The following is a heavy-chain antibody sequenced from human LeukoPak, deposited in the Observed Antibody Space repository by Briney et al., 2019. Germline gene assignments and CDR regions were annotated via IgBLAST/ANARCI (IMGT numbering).Heavy chain of an antibody. CDR3: AKPIQLWSPGDYFDY. CDR2: ISYDGSNK. CDR1: GFTFSSYG. D-gene: IGHD5-18*01. J-gene: IGHJ4*02. V-gene: IGHV3-30*18. Sequence: GGSLRLSCAASGFTFSSYGMHWVRQAPGKGLEWVAVISYDGSNKYYADSVKGRFTISRDNSKNTLYLQMNSLRAEDTAVYYCAKPIQLWSPGDYFDYWGREPWSPSPQ.